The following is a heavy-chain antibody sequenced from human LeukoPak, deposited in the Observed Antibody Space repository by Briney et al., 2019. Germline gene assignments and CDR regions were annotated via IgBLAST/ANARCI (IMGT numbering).Heavy chain of an antibody. CDR1: GYTFTSYA. CDR3: ARVSHYDILTGYREFDY. J-gene: IGHJ4*02. V-gene: IGHV7-4-1*02. CDR2: INTNTGNP. Sequence: ASVKVSCKASGYTFTSYAMNWVRQAPGQGPEWMGWINTNTGNPTYAQGFTGRFVFSLDTSVSTAYLQISSLKAEDTAVYYCARVSHYDILTGYREFDYWGQGTLVTVSS. D-gene: IGHD3-9*01.